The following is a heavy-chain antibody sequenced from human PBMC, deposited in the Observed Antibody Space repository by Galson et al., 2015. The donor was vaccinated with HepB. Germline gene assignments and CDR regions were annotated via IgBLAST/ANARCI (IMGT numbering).Heavy chain of an antibody. Sequence: SLRLSCAASGFTMSKFWMSWVRQAPGKGPEWVACIREDGSERQYMDSVRGRFTISRDNAGNLLFLQMNSLRDEDTAVYFCTRDEVGGHLAYWGQGALVTVSS. V-gene: IGHV3-7*03. J-gene: IGHJ4*02. CDR1: GFTMSKFW. D-gene: IGHD3-16*01. CDR3: TRDEVGGHLAY. CDR2: IREDGSER.